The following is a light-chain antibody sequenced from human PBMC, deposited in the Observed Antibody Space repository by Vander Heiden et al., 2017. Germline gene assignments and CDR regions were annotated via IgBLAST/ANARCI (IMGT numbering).Light chain of an antibody. J-gene: IGLJ3*02. CDR3: QSYDNRLSVV. V-gene: IGLV1-40*01. CDR2: GND. Sequence: QSVLTQPPSVSGAPGQTVTFSCTGTSSTIGAGYDVHGYRQLPGTAPKVLIFGNDKRSLRVPDRFSASKSGTSASLTITGLQADDEADYYCQSYDNRLSVVFGGGTKLTVL. CDR1: SSTIGAGYD.